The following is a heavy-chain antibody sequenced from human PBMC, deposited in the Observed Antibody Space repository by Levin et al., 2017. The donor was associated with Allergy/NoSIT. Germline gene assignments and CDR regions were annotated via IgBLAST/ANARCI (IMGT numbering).Heavy chain of an antibody. D-gene: IGHD2-15*01. CDR3: AKRGYCSGNTCQSHDAIDV. J-gene: IGHJ3*01. CDR2: IVFDGNDQ. V-gene: IGHV3-30*18. CDR1: GFQFSLYG. Sequence: LSLTCAASGFQFSLYGMHWVRQAPGKGLEWVALIVFDGNDQYYADSVKGRFTISRDNFKNTLYLQMSSLRENDTAIYYCAKRGYCSGNTCQSHDAIDVWGQGTLVIVSS.